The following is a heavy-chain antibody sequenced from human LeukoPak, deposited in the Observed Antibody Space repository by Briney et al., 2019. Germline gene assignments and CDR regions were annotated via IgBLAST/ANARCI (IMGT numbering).Heavy chain of an antibody. CDR3: ARTPYSGSSPQYYYLDV. Sequence: GESLKISCTASGFSFSSYGMHWVRQTPDGGPEWPTYIWFDGIYKYYAKSVKDRFTISRDNSANTVYLHMSSLRPEDTALYYCARTPYSGSSPQYYYLDVWGKGTTVTVSS. D-gene: IGHD1-26*01. CDR1: GFSFSSYG. J-gene: IGHJ6*03. CDR2: IWFDGIYK. V-gene: IGHV3-30*02.